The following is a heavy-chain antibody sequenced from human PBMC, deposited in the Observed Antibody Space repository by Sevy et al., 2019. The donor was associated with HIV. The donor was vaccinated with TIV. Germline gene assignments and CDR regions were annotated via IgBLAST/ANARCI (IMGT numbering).Heavy chain of an antibody. V-gene: IGHV3-21*05. CDR3: ARAVDYYDSGGLYY. J-gene: IGHJ4*02. Sequence: GGSLRLSCAASGFTFSDYDMNWVRQAPGEGLEWVSFISSRSSYIYYADSLKGRVTISRDNAYNSLFLQMHSLRAEDTAVYYCARAVDYYDSGGLYYWGQGALVTVSS. CDR2: ISSRSSYI. CDR1: GFTFSDYD. D-gene: IGHD3-22*01.